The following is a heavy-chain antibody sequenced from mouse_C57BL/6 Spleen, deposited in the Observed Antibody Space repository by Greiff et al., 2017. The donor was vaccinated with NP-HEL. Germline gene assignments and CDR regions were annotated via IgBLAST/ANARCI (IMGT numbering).Heavy chain of an antibody. CDR2: ISSGGSYT. CDR3: ARQSPYYGSSYGYFDV. Sequence: EVQLVESGGDLVKPGGSLKLSCAASGFTFSSYGMSWVRQTPDKRLEWVATISSGGSYTYYPDSVKGRFTISRDNATNTLYLQMSSLKSEDTAMYYCARQSPYYGSSYGYFDVWGTGTTVTVSS. CDR1: GFTFSSYG. J-gene: IGHJ1*03. V-gene: IGHV5-6*01. D-gene: IGHD1-1*01.